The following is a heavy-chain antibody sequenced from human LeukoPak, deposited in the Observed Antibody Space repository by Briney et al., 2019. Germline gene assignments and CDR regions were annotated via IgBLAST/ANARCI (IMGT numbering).Heavy chain of an antibody. J-gene: IGHJ4*02. V-gene: IGHV1-24*01. CDR2: FDPEDGET. Sequence: ASVKVSCKVSGYTLTELSMHWVRQAPGKGLEWMEGFDPEDGETIYAQKFQGRVTMTEDTSTDTAYMELSSLRSEDTAVYYCATLLRFSAGPYYFDYWGQGTLVTVSS. D-gene: IGHD6-13*01. CDR1: GYTLTELS. CDR3: ATLLRFSAGPYYFDY.